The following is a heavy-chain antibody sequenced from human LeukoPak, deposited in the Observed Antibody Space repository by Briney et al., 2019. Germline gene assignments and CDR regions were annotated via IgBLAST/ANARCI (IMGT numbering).Heavy chain of an antibody. Sequence: SETLSLTCTVSGDSIDSYYWSWIRQPPGEGLQWIGYVFYSGPTNYDASLRSRVAVSVDRSKNQFSLKLTSVSAADTAVYYCAGRSARYFDSWGQGTLVTVSS. V-gene: IGHV4-59*01. CDR3: AGRSARYFDS. CDR2: VFYSGPT. J-gene: IGHJ4*02. D-gene: IGHD1-26*01. CDR1: GDSIDSYY.